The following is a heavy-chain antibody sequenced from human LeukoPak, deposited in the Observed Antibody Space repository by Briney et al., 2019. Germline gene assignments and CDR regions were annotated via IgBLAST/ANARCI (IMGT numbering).Heavy chain of an antibody. CDR2: IRYDGSIK. J-gene: IGHJ5*02. CDR1: GFSFSSSA. V-gene: IGHV3-30*02. CDR3: AKDGHTTGWLNWFDP. Sequence: GGSLRLACTASGFSFSSSAMHWVRQAPGKGLEWVTFIRYDGSIKNYADSVKGRFSISRDNSKNTLYLQMNTLRPEDTAIYYCAKDGHTTGWLNWFDPWGPGTLVTVSS. D-gene: IGHD2/OR15-2a*01.